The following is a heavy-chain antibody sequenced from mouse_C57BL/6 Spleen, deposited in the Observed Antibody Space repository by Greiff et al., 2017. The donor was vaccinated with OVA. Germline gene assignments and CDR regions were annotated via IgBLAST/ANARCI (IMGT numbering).Heavy chain of an antibody. Sequence: QVQLQQSGAELVRPGASVTLSCKASGYTFTDYEMHWVKQTPVHGLEWIGAIDPETGGTAYNQKFKGKAILTADKSSSTAYMELRSLTSEDSAVYYCTRNYGSPGYFDVWGTGTTVTVSS. D-gene: IGHD1-1*01. J-gene: IGHJ1*03. V-gene: IGHV1-15*01. CDR2: IDPETGGT. CDR1: GYTFTDYE. CDR3: TRNYGSPGYFDV.